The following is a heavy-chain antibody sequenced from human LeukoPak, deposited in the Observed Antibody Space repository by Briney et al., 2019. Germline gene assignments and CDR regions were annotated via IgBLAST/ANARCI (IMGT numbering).Heavy chain of an antibody. CDR1: GGSISSGGYY. CDR3: ARSPHPYYYYGMDV. CDR2: IYHSGST. Sequence: PSQTLSLTCAVSGGSISSGGYYWSWIRQPPGKGLEWIGYIYHSGSTYYNPSLKSRVTISVDRSKNQFSLKLSSVTAAGTAVYYCARSPHPYYYYGMDVWGKGTTVTVSS. V-gene: IGHV4-30-2*01. J-gene: IGHJ6*04.